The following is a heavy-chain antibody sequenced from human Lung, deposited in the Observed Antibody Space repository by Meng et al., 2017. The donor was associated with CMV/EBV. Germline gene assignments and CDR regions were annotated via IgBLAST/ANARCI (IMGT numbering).Heavy chain of an antibody. CDR1: GFTCSSYS. Sequence: VQLVGAGGGPVKPGGSLILSRAASGFTCSSYSMNWVRQAPGKGLEWVSSISSSSSYIYYADSVKGRFTISRDNAKNSLYLQMNSLRAEDTAVYYCARWTYYDSSGFDYWGQGTLVTVSS. V-gene: IGHV3-21*01. CDR3: ARWTYYDSSGFDY. CDR2: ISSSSSYI. D-gene: IGHD3-22*01. J-gene: IGHJ4*02.